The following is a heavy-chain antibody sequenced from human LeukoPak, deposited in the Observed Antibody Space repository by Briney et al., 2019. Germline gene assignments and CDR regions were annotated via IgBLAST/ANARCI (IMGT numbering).Heavy chain of an antibody. CDR2: IGGGDFST. CDR1: GFTFSNYA. D-gene: IGHD3-9*01. J-gene: IGHJ6*03. V-gene: IGHV3-23*01. Sequence: PGGSLRLSCAASGFTFSNYAMSWVRQAPGKGLEWVSAIGGGDFSTYYADSVKGRFTISRDNSKNTLYLQMNSLRAEDTALYYCARASVRGYFDWLNYYYYYMDVWGKGTTVTVSS. CDR3: ARASVRGYFDWLNYYYYYMDV.